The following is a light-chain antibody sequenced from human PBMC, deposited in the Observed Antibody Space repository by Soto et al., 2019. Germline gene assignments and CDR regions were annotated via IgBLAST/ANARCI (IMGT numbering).Light chain of an antibody. CDR2: AAS. CDR3: LQYSSHSWT. J-gene: IGKJ1*01. CDR1: RDVGSD. Sequence: TQMTQSPLSLSASVGEKIIITCRASRDVGSDVSWYQQKPGQAPKLVIYAASNLYTGVPSRFSGRRSGTEFTLTISRLQPDDVATYYCLQYSSHSWTFGQGTKVDIK. V-gene: IGKV1-17*01.